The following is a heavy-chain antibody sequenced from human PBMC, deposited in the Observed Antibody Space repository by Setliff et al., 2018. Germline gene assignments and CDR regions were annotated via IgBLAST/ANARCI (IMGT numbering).Heavy chain of an antibody. CDR2: INTDGSSR. Sequence: AQSLRLACAVDGVTFSSHCMHWVRQPPGKGLVWGSRINTDGSSRTYADSVKGRFIISRDDAKNALYLQMNTLKTEDTAVYYCGRDQKCAEAYMDVWGKGTTVTVSS. CDR3: GRDQKCAEAYMDV. V-gene: IGHV3-74*03. J-gene: IGHJ6*03. CDR1: GVTFSSHC.